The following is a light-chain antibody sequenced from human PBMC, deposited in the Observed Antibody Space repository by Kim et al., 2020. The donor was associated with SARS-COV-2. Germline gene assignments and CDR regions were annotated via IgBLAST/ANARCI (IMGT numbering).Light chain of an antibody. V-gene: IGKV1-8*01. Sequence: AATGDRDTITCRASQGISSYLDWYQKKPGKAPKLLIYAASTLQSGVPSRFSGSGSGTDFTLTIRCLQSEDFATYYCQQYYSYPRTFGQGTKVDIK. CDR3: QQYYSYPRT. J-gene: IGKJ1*01. CDR2: AAS. CDR1: QGISSY.